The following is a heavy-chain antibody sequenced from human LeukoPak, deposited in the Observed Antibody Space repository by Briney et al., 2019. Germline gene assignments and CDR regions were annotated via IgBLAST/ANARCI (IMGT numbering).Heavy chain of an antibody. V-gene: IGHV3-21*01. CDR3: ARTIYYYESTSYFSDAFDV. D-gene: IGHD3-22*01. CDR1: GLTFSNYG. Sequence: GGSLRLSCATSGLTFSNYGFYWVRQAPGKGLDWVSSISPTSAYIYYQDSVKGRFTISRDDAKNSLYLEMDSLRAEDTAVYYCARTIYYYESTSYFSDAFDVWGQGTMVTVSS. CDR2: ISPTSAYI. J-gene: IGHJ3*01.